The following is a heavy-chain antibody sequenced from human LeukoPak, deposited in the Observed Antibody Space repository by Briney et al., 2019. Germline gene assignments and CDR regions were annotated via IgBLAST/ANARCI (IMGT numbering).Heavy chain of an antibody. V-gene: IGHV4-39*07. CDR2: IYYSGST. CDR1: GGFISSSSYY. CDR3: ARSRRYYDFWSGYYSGPRARETLDY. J-gene: IGHJ4*02. D-gene: IGHD3-3*01. Sequence: SETLSLTCTVSGGFISSSSYYWGWIRQPPGKGLEWIGSIYYSGSTYYNPSLKSRVTISVDTSKNQFSLKLSSVTAADTAVYYCARSRRYYDFWSGYYSGPRARETLDYWGQGTLVTVSS.